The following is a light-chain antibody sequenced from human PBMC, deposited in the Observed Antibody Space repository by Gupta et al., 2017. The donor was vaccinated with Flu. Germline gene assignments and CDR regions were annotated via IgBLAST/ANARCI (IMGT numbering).Light chain of an antibody. CDR3: SSYTSSSTLGGV. Sequence: QSALTQPASVSGSPGQSITISCTGTSSDVGGYNYVSWYQQHPGKAPKLMIYDVSNRPSGVSNRFSGSKSGNTASLTISGLQAEDEAEDYCSSYTSSSTLGGVFGGGTKLTVL. J-gene: IGLJ2*01. CDR1: SSDVGGYNY. V-gene: IGLV2-14*01. CDR2: DVS.